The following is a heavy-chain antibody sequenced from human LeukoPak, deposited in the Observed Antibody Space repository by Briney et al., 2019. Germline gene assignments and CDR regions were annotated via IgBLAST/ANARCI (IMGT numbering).Heavy chain of an antibody. CDR2: INPNSGGT. Sequence: ASVKVSCKASRYTFTGYYMHWVRQAPGQGLEWMGWINPNSGGTNYAQKFQGRVTMTRDTSISTAYMELSRLRSDDTALYYCGRVLYDVRGGGGGYDYWGQGTLVTVSS. CDR3: GRVLYDVRGGGGGYDY. V-gene: IGHV1-2*02. J-gene: IGHJ4*02. CDR1: RYTFTGYY. D-gene: IGHD3-10*02.